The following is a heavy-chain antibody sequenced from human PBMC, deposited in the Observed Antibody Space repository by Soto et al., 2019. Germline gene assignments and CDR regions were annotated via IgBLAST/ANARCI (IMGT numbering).Heavy chain of an antibody. CDR3: ATPGSGLYSYGSYFDY. CDR2: IIPIFGTA. D-gene: IGHD5-18*01. Sequence: ASVKVSCKASGGTFSSYAISWVRQAPGQGLEWMGGIIPIFGTANYAQKFQGRVTITADESTSTAYMELSSLRSEDTAVYYCATPGSGLYSYGSYFDYWGQGTLVTVSS. J-gene: IGHJ4*02. V-gene: IGHV1-69*13. CDR1: GGTFSSYA.